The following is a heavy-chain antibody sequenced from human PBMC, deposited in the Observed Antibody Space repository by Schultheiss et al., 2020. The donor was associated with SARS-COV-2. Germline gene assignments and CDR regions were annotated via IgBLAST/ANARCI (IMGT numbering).Heavy chain of an antibody. J-gene: IGHJ2*01. CDR1: GDTFSSYA. Sequence: SVKVSCKDSGDTFSSYAISWVRQPPGQGLEWMGGIIPIFGTANYAQKFQGRVTITADESTSTAYMELSSLRSEDTAVYYCARDRYDFWSGYVSSWYFDRCGRVTLVTVSS. CDR3: ARDRYDFWSGYVSSWYFDR. CDR2: IIPIFGTA. V-gene: IGHV1-69*13. D-gene: IGHD3-3*01.